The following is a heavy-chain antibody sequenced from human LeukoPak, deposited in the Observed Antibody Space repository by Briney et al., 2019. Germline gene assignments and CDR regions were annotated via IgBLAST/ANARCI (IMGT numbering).Heavy chain of an antibody. CDR1: RGSISNYY. V-gene: IGHV4-4*07. CDR2: IYSSGST. Sequence: SETLSLTCTVSRGSISNYYWNWIRQPAGKGLEWIGRIYSSGSTNYNPSLKSRVTMLVDTSKNQFSLKLRSVTAADTAVYYCARGRLGVDFYRGLDVWGQGTTVTVSS. CDR3: ARGRLGVDFYRGLDV. J-gene: IGHJ6*02. D-gene: IGHD6-6*01.